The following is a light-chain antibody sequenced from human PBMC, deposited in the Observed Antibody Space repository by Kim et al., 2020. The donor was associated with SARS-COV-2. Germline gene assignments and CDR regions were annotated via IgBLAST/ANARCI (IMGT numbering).Light chain of an antibody. CDR1: SNDVGVSAY. V-gene: IGLV2-14*03. CDR3: TSYTGSSTFV. J-gene: IGLJ1*01. CDR2: DVS. Sequence: QSALTQPASVSRSPGQSITISCTGTSNDVGVSAYVSWCQHHPGKAPKLLIYDVSKRPSGLSNRFSGSKSGNTASLTISGLQAEDEAEYYCTSYTGSSTFVFGTGTKVTVL.